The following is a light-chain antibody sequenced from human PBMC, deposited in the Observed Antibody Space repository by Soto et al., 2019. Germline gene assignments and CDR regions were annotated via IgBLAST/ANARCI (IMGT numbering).Light chain of an antibody. Sequence: DIQMTQSPSTLSASVRDRVTITCRASQSISSWLAWYQQKPGKAPKLLIYDVSSLEFGVPSRFSGRGSGTEFTLTISSLQPDDFATYYCQQYKSDSPWTFGQGTKVEIE. V-gene: IGKV1-5*01. CDR3: QQYKSDSPWT. CDR1: QSISSW. CDR2: DVS. J-gene: IGKJ1*01.